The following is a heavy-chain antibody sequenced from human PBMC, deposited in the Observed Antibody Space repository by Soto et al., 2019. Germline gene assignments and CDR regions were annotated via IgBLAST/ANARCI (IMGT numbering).Heavy chain of an antibody. CDR3: ARGVAARRPIDY. V-gene: IGHV1-2*02. J-gene: IGHJ4*02. D-gene: IGHD6-6*01. CDR1: GYTFTGYY. Sequence: ASVKVSCKASGYTFTGYYMHWVRQAPGQGLEWMGWINPNSGGTNYAQKFQDRVTMTRDTSISTAYMELSRLRSDDSAVYYCARGVAARRPIDYWGQGTMVTVYS. CDR2: INPNSGGT.